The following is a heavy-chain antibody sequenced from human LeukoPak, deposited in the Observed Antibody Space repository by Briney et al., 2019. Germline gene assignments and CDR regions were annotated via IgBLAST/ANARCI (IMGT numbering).Heavy chain of an antibody. CDR1: GFTFDDYA. CDR2: ISWNSGSI. Sequence: GGSLRLSCAASGFTFDDYAMHWVRQAPGKGLEWVPGISWNSGSIGYADSVKGRFTISRDNAKNSLYLQMNSMRAEDTALYYCAKSALVLMVYADIDYWGQGTLVTVSS. D-gene: IGHD2-8*01. V-gene: IGHV3-9*01. J-gene: IGHJ4*02. CDR3: AKSALVLMVYADIDY.